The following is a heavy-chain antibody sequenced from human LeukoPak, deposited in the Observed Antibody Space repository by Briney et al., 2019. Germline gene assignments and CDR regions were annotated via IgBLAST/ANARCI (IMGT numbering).Heavy chain of an antibody. D-gene: IGHD6-13*01. CDR1: GGSISSYY. CDR3: ARVHEQQLVLRSDWYFAL. V-gene: IGHV4-59*01. J-gene: IGHJ2*01. CDR2: IYYSGST. Sequence: PSETLSLTCTVSGGSISSYYWSWIRQPPGKGLEWIGYIYYSGSTNYNPSLKSRVTISVDTSKNQFSLKLSSVTAADTAVYYCARVHEQQLVLRSDWYFALWGRGTLVTVSS.